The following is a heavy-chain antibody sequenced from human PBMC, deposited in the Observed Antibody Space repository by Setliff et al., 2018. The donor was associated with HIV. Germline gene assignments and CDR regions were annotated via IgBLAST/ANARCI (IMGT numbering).Heavy chain of an antibody. CDR2: ISYNGIT. D-gene: IGHD2-15*01. Sequence: PSETLSLTCSVSGGSMRNYYWSWIRQPPRKGLEWVGYISYNGITTYNPSLKNRVTISVDTSKNQFSLQLTSVTAAYTACSSCARHRPWVVDVFVIWGLG. CDR3: ARHRPWVVDVFVI. V-gene: IGHV4-59*08. J-gene: IGHJ3*02. CDR1: GGSMRNYY.